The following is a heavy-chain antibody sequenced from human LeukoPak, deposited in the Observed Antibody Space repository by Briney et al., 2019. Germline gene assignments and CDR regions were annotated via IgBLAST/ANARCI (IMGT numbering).Heavy chain of an antibody. CDR1: GGSISGGDYY. CDR2: IYYSGST. Sequence: PSQTLSLTCTVSGGSISGGDYYWSWIRQPPGKGLEWIGYIYYSGSTYYNPSLKSRVTKSVDTSKNQFSLKLSSVTAADTAVYYCARDGYGGYFDLWGQGTLVTVSS. J-gene: IGHJ5*02. V-gene: IGHV4-30-4*01. CDR3: ARDGYGGYFDL. D-gene: IGHD4-23*01.